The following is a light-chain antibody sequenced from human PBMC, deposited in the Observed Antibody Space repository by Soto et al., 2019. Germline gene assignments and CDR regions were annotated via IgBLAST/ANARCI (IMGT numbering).Light chain of an antibody. CDR3: QQRSNWPPSST. V-gene: IGKV3-11*01. CDR2: DAS. J-gene: IGKJ5*01. Sequence: ESLLTQSPATLSLYPGERATLSCRASLSVSSYLAWYQQKPGQAPRLLIYDASNRATGIPARFSGSGSGTDFTLTISSLEPEDFAVYYCQQRSNWPPSSTFGQGTRLEIK. CDR1: LSVSSY.